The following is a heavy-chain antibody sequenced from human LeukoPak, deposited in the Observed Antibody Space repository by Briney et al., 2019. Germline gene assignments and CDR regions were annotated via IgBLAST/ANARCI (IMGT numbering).Heavy chain of an antibody. V-gene: IGHV1-2*02. CDR3: ARKKLEVVATYDF. CDR1: GYTFTSYY. D-gene: IGHD3-22*01. J-gene: IGHJ4*02. Sequence: ASVKVSCKASGYTFTSYYMHWVRQAPGQGLEWMGWINPNSGGTNYAQKFQGRVTMTRDTSISTAYMELSSLTSDDTAVYYCARKKLEVVATYDFWGQGTLITVSS. CDR2: INPNSGGT.